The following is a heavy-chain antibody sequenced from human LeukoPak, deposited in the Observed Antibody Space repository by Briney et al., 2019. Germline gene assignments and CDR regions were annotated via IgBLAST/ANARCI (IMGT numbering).Heavy chain of an antibody. Sequence: GGSLRLSCAASGFTFSSYAMSWVRQAPGRGLEWVGRIKSKTDGGTTDYAAPVKGRFTISRDDSKNTLYLQMNSLKTEDTAVYYCTTEVYSSGWYFYWGQGTLVTVSS. CDR1: GFTFSSYA. CDR3: TTEVYSSGWYFY. V-gene: IGHV3-15*01. J-gene: IGHJ4*02. D-gene: IGHD6-19*01. CDR2: IKSKTDGGTT.